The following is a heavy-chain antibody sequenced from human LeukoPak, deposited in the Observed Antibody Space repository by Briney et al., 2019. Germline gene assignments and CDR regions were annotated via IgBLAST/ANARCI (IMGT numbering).Heavy chain of an antibody. J-gene: IGHJ4*02. Sequence: GGSLRLSCAASGFTFSSYWMHWVRQAPGKGLVWVSRINSDGSSTSYADSVKGRFTISRDNSKNTLYLQMNSLRAEDTAVYYCAKDRNTAMVTFYFDYWGQGTLVTVSS. CDR3: AKDRNTAMVTFYFDY. CDR1: GFTFSSYW. CDR2: INSDGSST. D-gene: IGHD5-18*01. V-gene: IGHV3-74*01.